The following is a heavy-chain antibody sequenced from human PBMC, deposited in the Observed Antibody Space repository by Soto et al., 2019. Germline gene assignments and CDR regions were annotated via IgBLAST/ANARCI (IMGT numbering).Heavy chain of an antibody. D-gene: IGHD3-10*01. J-gene: IGHJ6*02. Sequence: QVQLVESGGGLVKPGGSLRLSCAASGFTFSSYGMHWVRQAPGKGLEWVAVISYDGSNKYYADSVKGRFTISRDNSKNTLYLQMNSLRAEDTAVYYCATDTGGHYYYYYYGMDVWGQGTTVTVSS. CDR3: ATDTGGHYYYYYYGMDV. CDR1: GFTFSSYG. V-gene: IGHV3-30*03. CDR2: ISYDGSNK.